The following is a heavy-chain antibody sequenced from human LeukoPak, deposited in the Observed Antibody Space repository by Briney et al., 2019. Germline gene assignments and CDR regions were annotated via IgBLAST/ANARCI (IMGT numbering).Heavy chain of an antibody. CDR3: ARGRYGDYH. CDR2: INPDGSTT. CDR1: GFTFTNYW. J-gene: IGHJ4*02. D-gene: IGHD4-17*01. V-gene: IGHV3-74*01. Sequence: GGSLRHSCAASGFTFTNYWTFWVRQAPGKGLVWVSGINPDGSTTTYADSVKGRFTISRENAKSTLYLHMNVLRVEDTAVYYCARGRYGDYHWGQGILVTVSS.